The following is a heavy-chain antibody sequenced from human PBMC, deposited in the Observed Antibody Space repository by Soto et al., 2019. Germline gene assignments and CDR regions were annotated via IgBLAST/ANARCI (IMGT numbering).Heavy chain of an antibody. Sequence: GSLRLSCAASGFTFSSYAMKWVRQAPGKGLEWVSLIGESGTPTYYADSVKGRFTISRDNSKNTLYLQMNSLRAEDTAVYYCADVLRYFDWSPPMDVWGKGTTVTVSS. CDR1: GFTFSSYA. J-gene: IGHJ6*03. D-gene: IGHD3-9*01. CDR3: ADVLRYFDWSPPMDV. V-gene: IGHV3-23*01. CDR2: IGESGTPT.